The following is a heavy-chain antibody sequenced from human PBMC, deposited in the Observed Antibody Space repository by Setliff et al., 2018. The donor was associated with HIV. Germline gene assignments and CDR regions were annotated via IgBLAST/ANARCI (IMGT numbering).Heavy chain of an antibody. J-gene: IGHJ4*02. Sequence: ASVKVSCKAAGYTFTAYAIHWLRQVPGQGLEWMGWISSGNGNTKVSQKFQGRVTITRDTPASTAYLELSSLRSDDTSIYYCARVKVGASLVFDSWGQGTQVTVPQ. CDR2: ISSGNGNT. D-gene: IGHD1-26*01. V-gene: IGHV1-3*04. CDR3: ARVKVGASLVFDS. CDR1: GYTFTAYA.